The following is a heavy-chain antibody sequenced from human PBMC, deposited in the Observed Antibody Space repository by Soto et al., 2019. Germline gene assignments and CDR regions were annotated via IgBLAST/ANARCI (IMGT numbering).Heavy chain of an antibody. CDR1: GVSINDHY. D-gene: IGHD3-9*01. CDR3: ARRNFAYDTSRVRFSFFMDV. Sequence: QVQLQESGPGLVKPSETLSLTCSVSGVSINDHYWAWIRQPPGKGLEWIGYVHNSGGTNYNPSLKSRVTMSLDTSKSTVSLKLTSVSAADTAVYYCARRNFAYDTSRVRFSFFMDVWGNGTTVTVTS. V-gene: IGHV4-59*11. CDR2: VHNSGGT. J-gene: IGHJ6*03.